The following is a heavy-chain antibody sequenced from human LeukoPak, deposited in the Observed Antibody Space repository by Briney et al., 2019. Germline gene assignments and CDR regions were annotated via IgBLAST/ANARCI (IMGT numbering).Heavy chain of an antibody. Sequence: GGSLRLSCAASGFTFSSYWMSWVRQAPGKGLEWVSYISSSSTIYYADSVKGRFTISRDNAKNSLYLQMNSLRAEDTAVYYCARDQWGTTPTNYYYYYYMDVWGKGTTVTVSS. CDR1: GFTFSSYW. J-gene: IGHJ6*03. V-gene: IGHV3-48*01. D-gene: IGHD3-16*01. CDR3: ARDQWGTTPTNYYYYYYMDV. CDR2: ISSSSTI.